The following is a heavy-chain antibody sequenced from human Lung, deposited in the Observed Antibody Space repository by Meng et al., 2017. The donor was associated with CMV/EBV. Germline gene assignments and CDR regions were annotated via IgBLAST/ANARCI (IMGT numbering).Heavy chain of an antibody. CDR1: GYTFTSYD. V-gene: IGHV1-8*03. CDR2: MNPNSGNT. D-gene: IGHD1-26*01. CDR3: ATYISGSYLGVGGDSDY. Sequence: GESLKISCKASGYTFTSYDINWVRQATGQGLEWMGWMNPNSGNTGYAQKFQGRVTITRNTSISTAYMELSSLRSEDTAVYYCATYISGSYLGVGGDSDYWGQGTLVTVSS. J-gene: IGHJ4*02.